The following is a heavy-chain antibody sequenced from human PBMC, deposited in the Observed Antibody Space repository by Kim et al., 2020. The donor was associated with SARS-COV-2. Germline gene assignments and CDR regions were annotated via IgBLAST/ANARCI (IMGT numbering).Heavy chain of an antibody. Sequence: NYTPSLKSRVTISVDKSKNQFSLKLSSVTAADTAVYYCARREVRGVRSHYWGQGTLVTVSS. CDR3: ARREVRGVRSHY. V-gene: IGHV4-4*02. J-gene: IGHJ4*02. D-gene: IGHD3-10*01.